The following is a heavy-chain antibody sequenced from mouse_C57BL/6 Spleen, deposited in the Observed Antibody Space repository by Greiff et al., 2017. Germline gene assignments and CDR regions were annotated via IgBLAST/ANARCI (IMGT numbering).Heavy chain of an antibody. CDR2: ISDGGSYT. D-gene: IGHD3-3*01. CDR3: ARDEGDSWFAY. J-gene: IGHJ3*01. CDR1: GFTFSSYA. Sequence: EVQGVESGGGLVKPGGSLKLSCAASGFTFSSYAMSWVRQTPEKRLEWVATISDGGSYTYYPDNVKGRFTISRDNAKNNLYLQKSHLKSEDTAMYYCARDEGDSWFAYWGQGTLVTVSA. V-gene: IGHV5-4*01.